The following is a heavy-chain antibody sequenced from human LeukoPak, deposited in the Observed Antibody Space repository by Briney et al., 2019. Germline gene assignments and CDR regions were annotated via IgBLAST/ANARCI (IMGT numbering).Heavy chain of an antibody. CDR3: ARGWELHA. V-gene: IGHV1-18*01. Sequence: ASVKVSCKASGYTFTSFGISWVRQAPGQGLEWMACISTGNGNTNYAEKLQGRVTLTTDTSTSTAYMELRSLRSDDTAMYYCARGWELHAWGQGTLVTVSS. J-gene: IGHJ5*02. CDR2: ISTGNGNT. CDR1: GYTFTSFG. D-gene: IGHD4-23*01.